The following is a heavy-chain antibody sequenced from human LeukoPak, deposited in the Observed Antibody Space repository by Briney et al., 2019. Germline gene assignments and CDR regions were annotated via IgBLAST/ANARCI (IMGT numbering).Heavy chain of an antibody. Sequence: PSETLSLTCTASGASISTYYWSWIRQPPGEGLEWIAYIAPSGSAVYNPSLNSRLTVSVDTSENQFSLKLNSVTAADTAVYYCARHLATTVTRGYSCHPMDVWGKGTTVSVSS. CDR1: GASISTYY. D-gene: IGHD4-17*01. V-gene: IGHV4-4*09. CDR2: IAPSGSA. J-gene: IGHJ6*03. CDR3: ARHLATTVTRGYSCHPMDV.